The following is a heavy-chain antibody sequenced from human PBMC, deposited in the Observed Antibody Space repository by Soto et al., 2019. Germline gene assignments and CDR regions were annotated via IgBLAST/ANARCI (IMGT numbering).Heavy chain of an antibody. CDR3: AKGRAPSGWYPPYYYGMDV. D-gene: IGHD6-19*01. J-gene: IGHJ6*02. Sequence: VQLLESGGGLRQPGGSLRLSCAASGFTFSTYAMTWVRQAPGKGPEWVSSVSGSGGNTLYADSVKGRFTISRDNSKNTLYLQMNSLRAGDTAVYYCAKGRAPSGWYPPYYYGMDVWGQGTTVIVSS. V-gene: IGHV3-23*01. CDR2: VSGSGGNT. CDR1: GFTFSTYA.